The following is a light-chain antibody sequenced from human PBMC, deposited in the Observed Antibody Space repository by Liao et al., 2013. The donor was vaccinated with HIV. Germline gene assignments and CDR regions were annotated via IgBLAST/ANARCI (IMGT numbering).Light chain of an antibody. CDR1: KLGDKY. Sequence: SYELTQPPSVAVSPGQTASITCSGDKLGDKYACWYQQKPGQSPLLVIYQDTKRPSGIPERFSGSNSGNTATLTISGVEAGDEADYYCQVWDRSSGHPVFGAGTKVTVL. V-gene: IGLV3-1*01. CDR3: QVWDRSSGHPV. J-gene: IGLJ1*01. CDR2: QDT.